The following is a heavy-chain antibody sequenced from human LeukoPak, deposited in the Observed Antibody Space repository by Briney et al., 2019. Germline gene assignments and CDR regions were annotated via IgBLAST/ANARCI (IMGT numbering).Heavy chain of an antibody. CDR1: GFTFSSYG. J-gene: IGHJ4*02. D-gene: IGHD2-2*02. CDR3: AKGRVPAAIAFDY. Sequence: GGSLRLSCAASGFTFSSYGMHWVRQAPGEGLEWVAVISYDGSNKYYADSVKGRFTISRDNSKNTLYLQMNSLRAEDTAVYYCAKGRVPAAIAFDYWGQGTLVTVSS. CDR2: ISYDGSNK. V-gene: IGHV3-30*18.